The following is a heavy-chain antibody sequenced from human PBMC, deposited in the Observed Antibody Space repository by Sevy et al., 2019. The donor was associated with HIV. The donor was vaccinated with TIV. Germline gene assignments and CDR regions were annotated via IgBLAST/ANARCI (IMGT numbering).Heavy chain of an antibody. Sequence: GGSLRLSCAASGFTFSSYGMHWVRQAPGKGLEWVAVISYDGSNKYYGDSVKGRFTISRDNSKNTLYLQMNSLRADDTAVYYCAKWSMGGARWLQLGAFDIWGQGTMVTVSS. J-gene: IGHJ3*02. V-gene: IGHV3-30*18. CDR2: ISYDGSNK. CDR1: GFTFSSYG. CDR3: AKWSMGGARWLQLGAFDI. D-gene: IGHD5-12*01.